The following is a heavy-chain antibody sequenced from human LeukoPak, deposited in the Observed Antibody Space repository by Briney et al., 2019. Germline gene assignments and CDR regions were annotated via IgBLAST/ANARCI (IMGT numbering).Heavy chain of an antibody. CDR3: ARLRDSSGWYGAFDI. V-gene: IGHV4-39*01. D-gene: IGHD6-19*01. CDR2: IYYSGST. Sequence: SETLSLTCTVSGGSINSGTYYWAWIRQPPGKGLEWIGSIYYSGSTSYNPSLKSRVTISADTSKNQFSLKLSSVTAADTAVYYCARLRDSSGWYGAFDIWGQGTMVTGSS. J-gene: IGHJ3*02. CDR1: GGSINSGTYY.